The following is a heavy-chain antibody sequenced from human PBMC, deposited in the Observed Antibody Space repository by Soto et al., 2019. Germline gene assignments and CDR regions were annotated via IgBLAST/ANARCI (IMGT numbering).Heavy chain of an antibody. Sequence: PSETLSLTCTVSGGSISSDYVSWIRQSPGKGLEWMGHIHYSGSTDYNPSLKTRVTITVDTSKSQFSLKLSYVAAADSAGYYCARELSGWYSDYWGQGTLVTVSS. CDR2: IHYSGST. CDR3: ARELSGWYSDY. J-gene: IGHJ4*02. D-gene: IGHD6-19*01. V-gene: IGHV4-59*01. CDR1: GGSISSDY.